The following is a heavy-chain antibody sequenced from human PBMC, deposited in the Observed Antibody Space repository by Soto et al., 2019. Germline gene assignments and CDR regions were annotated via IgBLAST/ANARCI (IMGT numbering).Heavy chain of an antibody. V-gene: IGHV4-59*01. CDR2: VYNSGST. Sequence: SETLSLTCTVSGGSISSNYWTWIRQPPGKGLEWIGYVYNSGSTNYNPSLKSRVTISEDTSKSQLSLKVNSMTAADTAVYYCARYRREAVAGYTLDNWGQGILVTVSS. J-gene: IGHJ4*02. CDR3: ARYRREAVAGYTLDN. D-gene: IGHD6-13*01. CDR1: GGSISSNY.